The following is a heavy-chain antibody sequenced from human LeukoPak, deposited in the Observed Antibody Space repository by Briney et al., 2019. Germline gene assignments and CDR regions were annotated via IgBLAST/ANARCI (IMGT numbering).Heavy chain of an antibody. J-gene: IGHJ4*02. Sequence: SETLSLTCAVYGGSFSGYYWSWIRQPPGKGLEWIGEINHSGSTNYNPSLKSRVTISVDTSKNQFSLKLSSVTAADTAVYYCARDLTPIVGATYFDNWGQGTLVTVSS. D-gene: IGHD1-26*01. CDR3: ARDLTPIVGATYFDN. CDR1: GGSFSGYY. V-gene: IGHV4-34*01. CDR2: INHSGST.